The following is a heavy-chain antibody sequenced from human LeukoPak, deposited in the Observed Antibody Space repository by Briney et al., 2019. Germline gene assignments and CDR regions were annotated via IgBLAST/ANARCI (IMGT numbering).Heavy chain of an antibody. CDR1: GYTLTELS. V-gene: IGHV1-24*01. D-gene: IGHD6-13*01. CDR3: ATDPIAAAGTFRGY. CDR2: LDPEDGET. J-gene: IGHJ4*02. Sequence: ASVKVSCKVSGYTLTELSMHWVRQAPGKGLEWMGGLDPEDGETIYAQKFQGRVTMTEDTSTDTAYMELSSLRSEDTAVYYCATDPIAAAGTFRGYWGQGTLVTVSS.